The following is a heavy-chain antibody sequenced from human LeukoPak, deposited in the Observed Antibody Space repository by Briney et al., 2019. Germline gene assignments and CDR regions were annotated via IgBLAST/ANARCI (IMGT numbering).Heavy chain of an antibody. CDR1: GGTFSSYA. D-gene: IGHD3-10*01. J-gene: IGHJ6*02. CDR3: ARDHRIPRITMVRGVNYYYYGMDV. Sequence: SVKVSCKASGGTFSSYAVSWVRQAPGQGLEWMGGIIPIFGTASYAQKFQGRVTITADESTSTAYMELSSLRSEDTAVYYCARDHRIPRITMVRGVNYYYYGMDVWGQGTTVTVSS. CDR2: IIPIFGTA. V-gene: IGHV1-69*13.